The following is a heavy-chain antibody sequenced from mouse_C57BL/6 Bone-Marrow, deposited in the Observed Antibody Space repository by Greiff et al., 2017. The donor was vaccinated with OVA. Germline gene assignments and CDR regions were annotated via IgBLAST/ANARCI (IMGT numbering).Heavy chain of an antibody. CDR3: TGGDRNYAMDY. V-gene: IGHV6-3*01. D-gene: IGHD2-14*01. Sequence: DVMLVESGGGLVQPGGSMKLSCVASGFTFSNYWMNWVRQSPEKGLEWVAQIRLKSDNYATHYAESVKGRFTISRDDSKSSVYLQMNNLRAEDTGIYYCTGGDRNYAMDYWGQGTSVTVSS. J-gene: IGHJ4*01. CDR2: IRLKSDNYAT. CDR1: GFTFSNYW.